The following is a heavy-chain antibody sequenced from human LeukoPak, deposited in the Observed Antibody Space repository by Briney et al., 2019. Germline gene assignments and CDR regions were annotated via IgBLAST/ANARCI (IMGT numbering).Heavy chain of an antibody. D-gene: IGHD2-8*01. CDR3: AKVFFMDY. CDR1: GFTFSSYA. CDR2: ISTSGGST. Sequence: SGGSLRLSCSASGFTFSSYAMHWVRQAPGKGLEWVSAISTSGGSTNYADSVKGRFTISRDNSKNTLYLQMNSLRAEDTAVYYCAKVFFMDYWGQGTLVTVSS. J-gene: IGHJ4*02. V-gene: IGHV3-23*01.